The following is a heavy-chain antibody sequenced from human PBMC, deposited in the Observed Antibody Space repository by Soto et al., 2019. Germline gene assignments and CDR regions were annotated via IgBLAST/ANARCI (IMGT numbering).Heavy chain of an antibody. J-gene: IGHJ6*02. D-gene: IGHD2-2*01. V-gene: IGHV3-11*06. CDR1: GFTFSDYY. CDR3: ARAVVPAADYYGMDV. Sequence: GGSPRLSCAASGFTFSDYYMSWIRQAPGKGLEWVSYISSSSSYTNYADSVKGRFTISRDNAKNSLYLQMNSLRAEDTAVYYCARAVVPAADYYGMDVWGQGTTVTVSS. CDR2: ISSSSSYT.